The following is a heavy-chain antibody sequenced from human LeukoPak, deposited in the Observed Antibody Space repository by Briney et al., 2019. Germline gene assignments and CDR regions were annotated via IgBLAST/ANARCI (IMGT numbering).Heavy chain of an antibody. CDR2: IYYSGST. CDR3: ARAKTPSSSWYYY. D-gene: IGHD6-13*01. CDR1: GGSISSYY. Sequence: PSETLSLTCTVSGGSISSYYWSWIRQPPGKGLEWIGYIYYSGSTNYNPSLKSRVTISVDTSKNQFSLKLSSVTAADTAVYYCARAKTPSSSWYYYWGQGTLVTVSS. V-gene: IGHV4-59*01. J-gene: IGHJ4*02.